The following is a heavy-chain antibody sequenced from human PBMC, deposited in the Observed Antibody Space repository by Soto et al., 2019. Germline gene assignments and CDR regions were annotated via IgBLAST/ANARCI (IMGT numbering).Heavy chain of an antibody. CDR3: ATGPQDSSGYYHYFDY. J-gene: IGHJ4*02. D-gene: IGHD3-22*01. CDR1: GYTLTELS. Sequence: ASVKVSCKVSGYTLTELSMHWVRQAPGKGLEWMGGFDPEDGETIYAQKFQGRVTMTEDTSADTAYMELSSLRSEDTAMYYCATGPQDSSGYYHYFDYWGQGTLVIVAS. CDR2: FDPEDGET. V-gene: IGHV1-24*01.